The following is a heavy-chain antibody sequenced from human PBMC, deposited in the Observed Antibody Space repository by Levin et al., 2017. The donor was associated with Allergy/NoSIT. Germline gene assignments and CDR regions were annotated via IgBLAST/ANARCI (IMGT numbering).Heavy chain of an antibody. Sequence: ASVKVSCAASGFTLSAFGMRWVRQSPVKGLEWVSSISASGSFIYYADSMKGRFTISRDIAKNSPYLQMNSLRVEDTAVYYCAREGGGGYSPWGQGTLVTVSS. J-gene: IGHJ5*02. CDR1: GFTLSAFG. D-gene: IGHD5-12*01. CDR3: AREGGGGYSP. CDR2: ISASGSFI. V-gene: IGHV3-21*01.